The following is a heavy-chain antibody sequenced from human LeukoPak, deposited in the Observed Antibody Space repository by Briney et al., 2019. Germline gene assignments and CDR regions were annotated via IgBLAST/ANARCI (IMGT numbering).Heavy chain of an antibody. D-gene: IGHD1-26*01. CDR2: IYYSGST. V-gene: IGHV4-39*01. CDR3: VRLGVGATHFDY. Sequence: PSETLSLTCTVSGGSISSSSYYWGWIRQPPGKGLEWIGSIYYSGSTYYNPSLKSRVTISVDTSKNQFSLKLSSVTAADTAVYYCVRLGVGATHFDYWGQGTLVTVSS. J-gene: IGHJ4*02. CDR1: GGSISSSSYY.